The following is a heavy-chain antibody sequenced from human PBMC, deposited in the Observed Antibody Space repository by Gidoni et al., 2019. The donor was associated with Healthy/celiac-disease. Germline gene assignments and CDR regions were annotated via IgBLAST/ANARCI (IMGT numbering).Heavy chain of an antibody. CDR2: IKQDESKK. V-gene: IGHV3-7*01. J-gene: IGHJ5*02. D-gene: IGHD3-10*01. CDR1: GFTFSRNW. CDR3: ARGPYDSGSYNWFDP. Sequence: EVQLVESGGGLVQPGGSLRLSCAASGFTFSRNWMSWVRQAQGKGREGVANIKQDESKKYYVDSVKGRLTISRDNAKNSLYLQMNSLRAEDTAVYYCARGPYDSGSYNWFDPWGQGTLVTVSS.